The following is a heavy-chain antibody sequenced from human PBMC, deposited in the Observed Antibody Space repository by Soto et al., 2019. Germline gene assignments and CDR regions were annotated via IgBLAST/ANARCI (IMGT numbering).Heavy chain of an antibody. V-gene: IGHV3-11*05. CDR1: GVTFSDYY. J-gene: IGHJ4*02. D-gene: IGHD6-13*01. CDR2: ISSSSSYT. CDR3: ARGRYSSSWYYFDY. Sequence: GGSLRLSCAASGVTFSDYYMSWIRQAPGKGLEWVSYISSSSSYTNYADSVKGRFTISRDNAKNSLYLQMNSLRAEDTAVYYCARGRYSSSWYYFDYWGQGTLVTVSS.